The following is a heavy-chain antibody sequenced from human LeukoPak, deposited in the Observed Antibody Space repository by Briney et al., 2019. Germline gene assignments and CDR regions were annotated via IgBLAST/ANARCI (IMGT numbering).Heavy chain of an antibody. J-gene: IGHJ4*02. V-gene: IGHV4-30-4*01. CDR1: GGSISSGDYY. CDR2: IYYSGST. CDR3: ARSDTAMVQSYYFDY. Sequence: SQTLSLTCTVSGGSISSGDYYWSWIRQPPGKGLEWIWYIYYSGSTYYNPSLKSRVTISVDTSKNQFSLKLSSVTAADTAVYYCARSDTAMVQSYYFDYWGQGTLVTVSS. D-gene: IGHD5-18*01.